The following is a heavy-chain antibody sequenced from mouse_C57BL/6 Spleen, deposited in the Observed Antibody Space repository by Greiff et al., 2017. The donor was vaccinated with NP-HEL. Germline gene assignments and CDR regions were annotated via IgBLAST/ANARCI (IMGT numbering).Heavy chain of an antibody. V-gene: IGHV1-7*01. CDR1: GYTFTSYW. J-gene: IGHJ3*01. Sequence: QVQLKESGAELAKPGASVKLSCKASGYTFTSYWMHWVNQRPGQGLEWIGYINPSSGYTKYNQKFKDKATLTADKSSSTAYMQLSSLTYEDSAVYYCARRANWDWFAYWGQGTLVTVSA. CDR3: ARRANWDWFAY. D-gene: IGHD4-1*01. CDR2: INPSSGYT.